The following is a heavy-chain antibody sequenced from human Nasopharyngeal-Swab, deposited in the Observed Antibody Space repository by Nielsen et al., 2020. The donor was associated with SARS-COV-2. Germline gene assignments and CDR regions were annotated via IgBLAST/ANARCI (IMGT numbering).Heavy chain of an antibody. CDR3: ARARTRTIFGVVGWFDP. J-gene: IGHJ5*02. Sequence: PGKGLGWIGYIYYSGSTYYNPPLKSRVTISVDTSKNQFSLKLSSVTAADTAVYYCARARTRTIFGVVGWFDPWGQGTLVTVSS. V-gene: IGHV4-31*02. D-gene: IGHD3-3*01. CDR2: IYYSGST.